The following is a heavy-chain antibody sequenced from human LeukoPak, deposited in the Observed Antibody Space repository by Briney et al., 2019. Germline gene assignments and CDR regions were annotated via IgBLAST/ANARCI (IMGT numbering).Heavy chain of an antibody. Sequence: SETLSLTCSVSGVSIGNSHYYWGWIRQPAGKGLEWIGRVYFSGSTNYNPSLKGRVTISVDTSKNQFSLNLMSVTAADTAVYYCVKDGGHTALDPWGQGTQVTASS. J-gene: IGHJ5*02. CDR3: VKDGGHTALDP. V-gene: IGHV4-61*02. CDR1: GVSIGNSHYY. D-gene: IGHD3-16*01. CDR2: VYFSGST.